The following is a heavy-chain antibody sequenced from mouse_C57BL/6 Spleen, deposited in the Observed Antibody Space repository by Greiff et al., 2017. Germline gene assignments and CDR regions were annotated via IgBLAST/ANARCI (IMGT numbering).Heavy chain of an antibody. J-gene: IGHJ1*03. CDR3: IYYDDDIYFDV. V-gene: IGHV1-82*01. CDR2: IYPGDGDT. Sequence: VQLQQSGPELVKPGASVKISCKASGYAFSSSWMNWVKQRPGKGLEWIGRIYPGDGDTNYNGKFKGKATLTADKSSSTAYMQLSSLTSEDSAVYFCIYYDDDIYFDVWGTGTTVTVSS. D-gene: IGHD2-4*01. CDR1: GYAFSSSW.